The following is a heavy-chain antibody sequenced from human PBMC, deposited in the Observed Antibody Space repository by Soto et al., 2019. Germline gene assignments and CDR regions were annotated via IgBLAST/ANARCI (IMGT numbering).Heavy chain of an antibody. D-gene: IGHD2-2*01. V-gene: IGHV1-69*12. CDR3: ASPGGCSSTSCYVGGNWFDP. CDR1: GGTFSSYA. Sequence: QVQLVQSGAEVKKPGSSVKVSCKASGGTFSSYALSSVRQSPGQGREWMGGIIPIFRTANYAQKFQGGVTTTADESRSTAYMERISLRSDDTAVDYCASPGGCSSTSCYVGGNWFDPWGQGTLVTVFS. J-gene: IGHJ5*02. CDR2: IIPIFRTA.